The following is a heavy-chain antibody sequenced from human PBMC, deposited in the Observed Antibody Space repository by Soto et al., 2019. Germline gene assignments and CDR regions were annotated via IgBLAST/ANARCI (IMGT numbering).Heavy chain of an antibody. Sequence: EVQLVESGGGLVQPGRSLRLSCAASGFAFENYAIHWVRQAPGTGLQWVSGISWNSDTIGYADSVKGRFTISRDNAKNSVYLQMNSLRPEDTALYYCVKAHGLGSYDNWFESWGQGTLVTISS. CDR3: VKAHGLGSYDNWFES. CDR1: GFAFENYA. V-gene: IGHV3-9*01. CDR2: ISWNSDTI. D-gene: IGHD3-10*01. J-gene: IGHJ5*01.